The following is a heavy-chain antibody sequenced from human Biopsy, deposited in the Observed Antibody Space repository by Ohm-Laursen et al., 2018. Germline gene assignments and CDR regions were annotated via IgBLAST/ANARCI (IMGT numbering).Heavy chain of an antibody. CDR1: GYTFTSFG. CDR3: AKRDVERGRPLAY. CDR2: INSMFGTT. J-gene: IGHJ4*02. D-gene: IGHD1-1*01. Sequence: GSSVKVSCKASGYTFTSFGISWVRQAPGQGLEWMGEINSMFGTTNYAQTFQGRVTITADESTSTAYMEVSSLRSEDTAVYYCAKRDVERGRPLAYWGQGTLVTVSS. V-gene: IGHV1-69*01.